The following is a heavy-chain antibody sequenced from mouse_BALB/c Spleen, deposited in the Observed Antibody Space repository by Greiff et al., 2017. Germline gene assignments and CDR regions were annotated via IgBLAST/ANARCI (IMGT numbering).Heavy chain of an antibody. CDR2: ISSGGSYT. Sequence: EVKLVESGGGLVKPGGSLKLSCAASGFTFSSYAMSWVRQSPEKRLEWVAEISSGGSYTYYPDTVTGRFTISRDNAKNTLYLEMSSLRSEDTAMYYCARDGLGRGYYFDYWGQGTTLTVSS. CDR3: ARDGLGRGYYFDY. V-gene: IGHV5-9-4*01. CDR1: GFTFSSYA. J-gene: IGHJ2*01. D-gene: IGHD4-1*01.